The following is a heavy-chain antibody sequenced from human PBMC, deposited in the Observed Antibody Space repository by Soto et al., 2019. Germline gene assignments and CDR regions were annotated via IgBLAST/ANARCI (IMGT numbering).Heavy chain of an antibody. V-gene: IGHV1-18*01. CDR2: IIAYIGIT. J-gene: IGHJ6*03. Sequence: GASVKVSCKASGGTFSSYTISWVRQAPGQGLEWMGWIIAYIGITNYAQKLQGRVTMTTDTSTSTAYMELRSLRSDDTAVYYCARRVDFWSGYQPYYYYYMDVWGKGTTVTVSS. CDR1: GGTFSSYT. CDR3: ARRVDFWSGYQPYYYYYMDV. D-gene: IGHD3-3*01.